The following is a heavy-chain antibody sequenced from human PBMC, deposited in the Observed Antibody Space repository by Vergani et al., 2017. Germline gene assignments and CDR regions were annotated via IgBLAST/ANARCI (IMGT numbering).Heavy chain of an antibody. CDR3: ARRLGVNYYYGMDV. CDR1: GFTFDDYA. V-gene: IGHV3-9*01. CDR2: ISWNSAYT. D-gene: IGHD3-10*01. Sequence: EVQLVESGGGVVQPGRSLRLSCAASGFTFDDYAMHWVRQAPGKGLEWVSGISWNSAYTGYADSVRGRFIISRDNSKNTLYLQMNSLRAEDTAVYYCARRLGVNYYYGMDVWGQGTTVTVSS. J-gene: IGHJ6*02.